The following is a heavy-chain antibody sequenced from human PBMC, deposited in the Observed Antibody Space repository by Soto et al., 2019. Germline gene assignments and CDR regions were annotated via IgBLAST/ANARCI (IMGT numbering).Heavy chain of an antibody. J-gene: IGHJ6*02. Sequence: PSETLSLTCNVSGASIRNDYWSWIRQSRGKGLEWIGYIYYSGSTNYNPSLKSRVTISLDTSKNQFSLRLSSVTAADTAVYFCVKTGSIFGLVENGMDVWGQGTTVTVSS. CDR1: GASIRNDY. CDR2: IYYSGST. D-gene: IGHD3-3*01. CDR3: VKTGSIFGLVENGMDV. V-gene: IGHV4-59*01.